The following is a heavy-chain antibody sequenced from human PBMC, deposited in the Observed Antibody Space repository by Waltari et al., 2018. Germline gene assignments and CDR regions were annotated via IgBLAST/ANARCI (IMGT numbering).Heavy chain of an antibody. Sequence: QVQLPESGPGLVKPSETLSVTCTVSGHSIRLNFYWGSIRQPPGKGLEWIVTMWQCGSTYYAPALKSRVRRSMDTSKNQFSLKLNSVTAADTAVYYCARNSSGWSFDSWGQGTLVTVSS. J-gene: IGHJ4*02. CDR1: GHSIRLNFY. V-gene: IGHV4-38-2*02. D-gene: IGHD6-19*01. CDR2: MWQCGST. CDR3: ARNSSGWSFDS.